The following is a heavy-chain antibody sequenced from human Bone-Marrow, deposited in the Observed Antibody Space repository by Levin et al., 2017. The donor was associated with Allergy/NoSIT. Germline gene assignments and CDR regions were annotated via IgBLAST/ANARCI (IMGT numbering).Heavy chain of an antibody. Sequence: SQTLSLTCAISGDSVSSNSAAWHWIRQSPSRGLEWLGRTYYRSKWYNDYAVSVKSRITINPDTTKNQFFLQLNSVTPEDTAVYYCARGNRDLFDPWGQGTLVTVSS. V-gene: IGHV6-1*01. CDR1: GDSVSSNSAA. CDR2: TYYRSKWYN. CDR3: ARGNRDLFDP. D-gene: IGHD1-14*01. J-gene: IGHJ5*02.